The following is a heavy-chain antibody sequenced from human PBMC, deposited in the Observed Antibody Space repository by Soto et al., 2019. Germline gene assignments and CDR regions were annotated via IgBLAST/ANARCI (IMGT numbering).Heavy chain of an antibody. CDR2: IDPSDSYT. J-gene: IGHJ4*02. CDR1: GYSFTSYW. Sequence: GESLKISCKGSGYSFTSYWISWVRQMPGKGLEWMGRIDPSDSYTNYSPSFQGHVTISADKSISTAYLQWSSLRASDTAMYYCARHLEYSSGWYLVDYWGQGTLVTVSS. D-gene: IGHD6-19*01. CDR3: ARHLEYSSGWYLVDY. V-gene: IGHV5-10-1*01.